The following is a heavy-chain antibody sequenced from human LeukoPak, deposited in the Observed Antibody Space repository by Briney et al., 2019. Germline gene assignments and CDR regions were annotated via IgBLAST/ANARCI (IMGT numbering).Heavy chain of an antibody. CDR1: GYTFTGYY. Sequence: GASVKVSCKASGYTFTGYYMHWVRQAPGQGLEWMGWINPNSGGTNYAQKFQGRVTMTRDTSISTAYMELSRLRSDDTAVYYCARDEMATKGGPEDYWGQGTLVTVSS. V-gene: IGHV1-2*02. J-gene: IGHJ4*02. CDR3: ARDEMATKGGPEDY. D-gene: IGHD5-24*01. CDR2: INPNSGGT.